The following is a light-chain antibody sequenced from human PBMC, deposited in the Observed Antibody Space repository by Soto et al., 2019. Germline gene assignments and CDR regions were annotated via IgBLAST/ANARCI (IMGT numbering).Light chain of an antibody. CDR3: SSYTASSARV. V-gene: IGLV2-14*01. CDR2: EVF. J-gene: IGLJ1*01. CDR1: NSDLGAYDY. Sequence: QSALTQPASVSGSPGQSSTISCTGTNSDLGAYDYVSWYQQHPGKAPRLLIYEVFNRPSGVSDRFSGSKSANTASLTISGLQADDEADYYCSSYTASSARVFGPGTKLTVL.